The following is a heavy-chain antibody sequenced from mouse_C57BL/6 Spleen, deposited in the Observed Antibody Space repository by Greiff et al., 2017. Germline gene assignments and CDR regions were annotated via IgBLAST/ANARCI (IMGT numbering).Heavy chain of an antibody. Sequence: EVQLVESGGGLVKPGGSLKLSCAASGFTFSDYGMHWVRQAPEKGLEWVAYISSGSSTIYYADTGKGRFTISRDNAKNTLFLQMTSLGSEDTAMYDCARRGGTYYFDYWGQGTTLTVSS. D-gene: IGHD4-1*01. V-gene: IGHV5-17*01. J-gene: IGHJ2*01. CDR3: ARRGGTYYFDY. CDR1: GFTFSDYG. CDR2: ISSGSSTI.